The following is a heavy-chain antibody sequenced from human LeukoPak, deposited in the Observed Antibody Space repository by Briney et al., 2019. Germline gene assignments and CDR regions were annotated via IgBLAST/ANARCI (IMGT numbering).Heavy chain of an antibody. CDR1: GFTFRSYG. Sequence: GGTLRLSCAASGFTFRSYGMSWVRQAPGKGLEWVSAISGSGGSTYYADSVKGRFTISRDNSKNTLYLQMNSLRAEDTAVYYCARRYYYGSGSYRWFDPWGQGTLVTVSS. CDR3: ARRYYYGSGSYRWFDP. D-gene: IGHD3-10*01. J-gene: IGHJ5*02. CDR2: ISGSGGST. V-gene: IGHV3-23*01.